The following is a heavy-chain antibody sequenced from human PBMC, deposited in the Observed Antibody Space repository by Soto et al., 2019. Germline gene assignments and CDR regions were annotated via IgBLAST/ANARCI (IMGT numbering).Heavy chain of an antibody. CDR1: GFTFSIYA. D-gene: IGHD3-22*01. V-gene: IGHV3-30-3*01. J-gene: IGHJ4*02. CDR3: ARGLHYYDSSGYYSLDY. CDR2: ISYDGSNK. Sequence: SLRLSCAASGFTFSIYAMHWVRQAPGKGLEWVAVISYDGSNKYYADSVKGRFTISGDNSKNTLYLQMNSLRAEDTAVYYCARGLHYYDSSGYYSLDYWGQGTLVTVSS.